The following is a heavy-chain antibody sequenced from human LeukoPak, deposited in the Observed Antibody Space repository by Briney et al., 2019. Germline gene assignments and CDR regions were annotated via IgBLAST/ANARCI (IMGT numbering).Heavy chain of an antibody. D-gene: IGHD4-17*01. J-gene: IGHJ4*02. Sequence: GGSLRLSCAASGFTVSSNYMSWVRQAPGKGLEWVANIKQDGSEKYYVDSVKGRFTISRDNAKNPLYLQINSLRAEDTAVYYCARADYGDEFDYWGQGTLVTVSS. V-gene: IGHV3-7*01. CDR3: ARADYGDEFDY. CDR2: IKQDGSEK. CDR1: GFTVSSNY.